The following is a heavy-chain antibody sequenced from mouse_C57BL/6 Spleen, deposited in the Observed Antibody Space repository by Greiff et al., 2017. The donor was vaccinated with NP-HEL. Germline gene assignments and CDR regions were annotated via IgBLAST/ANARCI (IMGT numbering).Heavy chain of an antibody. CDR1: GYTFTDYE. CDR2: IDPETGGT. J-gene: IGHJ3*01. V-gene: IGHV1-15*01. CDR3: TGCTTVVARPFAY. Sequence: QVQLQQSGAELVRPGASVTLSCKASGYTFTDYEMHWVKQTPVHGLEWIGAIDPETGGTAYNQKFKGKAILTADKSSSTAYMELRSLTSEDSAVYYCTGCTTVVARPFAYWGQGTLVTVSA. D-gene: IGHD1-1*01.